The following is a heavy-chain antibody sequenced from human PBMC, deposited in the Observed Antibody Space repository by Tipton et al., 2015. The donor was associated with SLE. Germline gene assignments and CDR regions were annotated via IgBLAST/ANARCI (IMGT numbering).Heavy chain of an antibody. Sequence: GSLRLSCAASGFTFSSYAMSWVRQAPGKGLEWVSYISSSSTIYYADSVKGRFTISRDNAKNSLYLQMNSLRAEDTAVYYCARDGGIVGAASAFDIWGQGTMVTVSS. CDR3: ARDGGIVGAASAFDI. CDR2: ISSSSTI. J-gene: IGHJ3*02. D-gene: IGHD1-26*01. V-gene: IGHV3-48*01. CDR1: GFTFSSYA.